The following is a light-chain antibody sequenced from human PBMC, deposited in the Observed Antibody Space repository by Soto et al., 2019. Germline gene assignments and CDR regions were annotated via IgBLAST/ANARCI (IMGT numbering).Light chain of an antibody. CDR1: SSDVGGYNY. Sequence: QSALTQPPSASGSPGQSVTISCTGTSSDVGGYNYVSWYQQHPGKSPKLMIYEVSQRPSGVPDRFSGSKSGNTASLTLSGLQADDEADYHCRSYAGSNNRVFGGGTKLTVL. V-gene: IGLV2-8*01. CDR3: RSYAGSNNRV. CDR2: EVS. J-gene: IGLJ3*02.